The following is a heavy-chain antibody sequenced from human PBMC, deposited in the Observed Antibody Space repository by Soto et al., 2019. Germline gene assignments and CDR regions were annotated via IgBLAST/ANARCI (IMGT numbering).Heavy chain of an antibody. J-gene: IGHJ6*03. Sequence: ASVKVSCKASGYTFTSYDINWVRQATGQGLEWMGWMNPNSGNTGYAQKFQGRVTMTRNTSTSTAYMELSSLRSEDTAMNYRERAQPLPYYDFWVVYFVRYYYYYRDVWGKGTTVTVSS. V-gene: IGHV1-8*01. CDR2: MNPNSGNT. CDR3: ERAQPLPYYDFWVVYFVRYYYYYRDV. D-gene: IGHD3-3*01. CDR1: GYTFTSYD.